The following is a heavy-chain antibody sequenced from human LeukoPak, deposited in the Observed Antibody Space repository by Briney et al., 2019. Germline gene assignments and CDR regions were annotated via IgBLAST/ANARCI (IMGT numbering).Heavy chain of an antibody. V-gene: IGHV1-69*05. J-gene: IGHJ3*02. Sequence: SVKVSCKVSGYTLTELSMLWVRQAPGKGLEWMGGIIPIFGTANYAQKFQGRVTITTDESTSTAYMELSSLRSEDTAVYYCAVGDAFDIWGQGTMVTVSS. CDR2: IIPIFGTA. CDR1: GYTLTELS. CDR3: AVGDAFDI.